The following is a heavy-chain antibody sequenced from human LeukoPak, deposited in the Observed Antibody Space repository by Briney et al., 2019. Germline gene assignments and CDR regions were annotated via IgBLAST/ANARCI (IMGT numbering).Heavy chain of an antibody. V-gene: IGHV3-23*01. Sequence: PGGSLRLSCAASGFTLSSYAMNWVRQAPGKGLEWVSGISGGGGSTHYADSVKGRFTISRDNSKNTLNLQMNSLRAEDTAVYYCVKDRTGTYTLDYWGQGTLVTVSS. D-gene: IGHD3-10*01. CDR1: GFTLSSYA. CDR3: VKDRTGTYTLDY. J-gene: IGHJ4*02. CDR2: ISGGGGST.